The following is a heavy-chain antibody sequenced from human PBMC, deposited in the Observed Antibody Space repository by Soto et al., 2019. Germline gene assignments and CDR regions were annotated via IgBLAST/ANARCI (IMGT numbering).Heavy chain of an antibody. CDR2: MNPNSGNT. V-gene: IGHV1-8*02. CDR1: GYTFTSYD. J-gene: IGHJ6*03. CDR3: ARGIGDYYYYYYMDV. D-gene: IGHD3-3*01. Sequence: ASVKVSCKASGYTFTSYDINWVRQATGQGPEWMGWMNPNSGNTGYAQKFQGRVTMTRNTSISTAYMELSSLRSEDTAVYYCARGIGDYYYYYYMDVWGKGTTVTVSS.